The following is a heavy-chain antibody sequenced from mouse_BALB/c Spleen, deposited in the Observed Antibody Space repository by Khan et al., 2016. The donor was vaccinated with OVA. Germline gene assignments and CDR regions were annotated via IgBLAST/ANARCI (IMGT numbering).Heavy chain of an antibody. D-gene: IGHD2-10*01. V-gene: IGHV2-3*01. CDR3: AKGGTYFGGYFDV. CDR2: IWGDGST. J-gene: IGHJ1*01. CDR1: GFSFTNYG. Sequence: VQLQESGPGLVAPSQSLSITCTVSGFSFTNYGVSWVRQPPGKGLEWLGIIWGDGSTNYHSALISRLSITKDDSRSQVFLKLNSLQTDDTATYYCAKGGTYFGGYFDVWGAGTTVTVSS.